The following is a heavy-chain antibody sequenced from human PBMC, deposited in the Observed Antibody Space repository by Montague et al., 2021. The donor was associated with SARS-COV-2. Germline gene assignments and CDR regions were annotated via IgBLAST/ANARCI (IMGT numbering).Heavy chain of an antibody. CDR3: AREGLHNWFDP. J-gene: IGHJ5*02. CDR1: NSSINSYY. V-gene: IGHV4-59*01. Sequence: SETLSLTCTVSNSSINSYYWSWVRQPPGKRLEWIGYIYYRGSTNYNPSLESRVTMSIDTSKNQFSLKLRSVTAADTAVYFCAREGLHNWFDPWGRGTLVIVSS. CDR2: IYYRGST.